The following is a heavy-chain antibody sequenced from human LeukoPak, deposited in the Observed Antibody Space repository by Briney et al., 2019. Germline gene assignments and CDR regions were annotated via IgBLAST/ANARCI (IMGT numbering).Heavy chain of an antibody. CDR3: ATEGRTYYYDSSGHHFDY. Sequence: GASVKVSCKASGGTFSSYAISWVRQAPGQGLEWMGRIIPILGIANYAQKFQGRVTMTEDTSTDTAYMELSSLRSEDTAVYYCATEGRTYYYDSSGHHFDYWGQGTLVTVSS. J-gene: IGHJ4*02. CDR2: IIPILGIA. V-gene: IGHV1-69*04. CDR1: GGTFSSYA. D-gene: IGHD3-22*01.